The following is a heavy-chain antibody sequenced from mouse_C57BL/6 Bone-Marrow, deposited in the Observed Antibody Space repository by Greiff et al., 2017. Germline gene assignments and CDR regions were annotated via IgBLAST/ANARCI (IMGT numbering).Heavy chain of an antibody. CDR2: ISNGGGST. D-gene: IGHD1-1*01. V-gene: IGHV5-12*01. CDR3: ARRDYYGSRSPYAMED. CDR1: GFTFSDYY. J-gene: IGHJ4*01. Sequence: EVQRVEPGGGLVQPGGSLKLSCAASGFTFSDYYMYWVRQTPEKRLEWVAYISNGGGSTYYPDTVKGRYTISRDNAKNTLYLQMSRLKSEDTAMYYCARRDYYGSRSPYAMEDSGKGTTVTVAS.